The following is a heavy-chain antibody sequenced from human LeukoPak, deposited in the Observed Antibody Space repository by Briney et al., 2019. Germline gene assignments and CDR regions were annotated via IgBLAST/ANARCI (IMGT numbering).Heavy chain of an antibody. CDR1: GYTFTSYD. J-gene: IGHJ3*02. V-gene: IGHV1-8*01. CDR3: ARRYSSGWYADFAFDI. CDR2: MNPNSGNT. Sequence: GASVKVSCKASGYTFTSYDINWVRQATGQGLGWMGWMNPNSGNTGYAQKFQGRVTMTRNTSISTAYMELSSLRSEDTAVYYCARRYSSGWYADFAFDIWGQGTMVTVSS. D-gene: IGHD6-19*01.